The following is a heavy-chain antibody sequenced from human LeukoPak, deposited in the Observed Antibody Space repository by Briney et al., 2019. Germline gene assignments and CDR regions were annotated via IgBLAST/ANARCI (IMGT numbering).Heavy chain of an antibody. Sequence: ASVKVSCKASGYTFTSYDINWVRQATGQGLEWMGWMNPNSGNTGYAQKLQGRVTMTTDTSTSTAYMELRSLRSDDTAVYYCARDQEAGTVSFSEGLDYWGQGTLVTVSS. CDR2: MNPNSGNT. D-gene: IGHD6-13*01. V-gene: IGHV1-8*01. J-gene: IGHJ4*02. CDR1: GYTFTSYD. CDR3: ARDQEAGTVSFSEGLDY.